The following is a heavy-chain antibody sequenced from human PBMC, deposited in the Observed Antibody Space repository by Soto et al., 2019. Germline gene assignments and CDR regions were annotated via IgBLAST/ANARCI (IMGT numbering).Heavy chain of an antibody. CDR2: ISNDGSNK. Sequence: PGGPLRVAFAASGFTLSSYGMHWVRQSPVKGLEGLAFISNDGSNKYFADSVKGRFTISRDNSKNTLYLQMNSLRAEDTALYSCAKSPHSSNLASGLVAYWGPGTLVT. V-gene: IGHV3-30*18. CDR1: GFTLSSYG. CDR3: AKSPHSSNLASGLVAY. D-gene: IGHD6-13*01. J-gene: IGHJ4*02.